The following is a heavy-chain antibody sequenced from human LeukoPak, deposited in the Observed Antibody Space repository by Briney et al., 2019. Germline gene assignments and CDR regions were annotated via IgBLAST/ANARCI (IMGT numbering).Heavy chain of an antibody. CDR3: REPSGVLGLDC. J-gene: IGHJ4*02. CDR2: ISGSGGST. CDR1: GFTFSSYA. D-gene: IGHD3-10*01. Sequence: PGGSLRLSCAASGFTFSSYAMSWVRQAPGKGLEWVSAISGSGGSTYYADSVKGRFTISRDNAKNSLFLQMNSLRAEDTAVYYAREPSGVLGLDCWGQGTLVTVSS. V-gene: IGHV3-23*01.